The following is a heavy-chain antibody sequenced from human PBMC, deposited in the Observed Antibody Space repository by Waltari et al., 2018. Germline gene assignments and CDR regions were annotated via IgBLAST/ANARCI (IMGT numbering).Heavy chain of an antibody. D-gene: IGHD6-13*01. CDR1: GFTFSSYA. Sequence: EVQLLESGGGLVQPGGSLRLSCAASGFTFSSYAMSWVRQAPGKGLEWVSAISGSGGSTNYADSVKGRFTISRDNSKNTLLLQMNSLGAGDTAVYYCAKSRLLAAAGTVLEWYFDYWGQGTLVTVSS. CDR3: AKSRLLAAAGTVLEWYFDY. J-gene: IGHJ4*02. CDR2: ISGSGGST. V-gene: IGHV3-23*01.